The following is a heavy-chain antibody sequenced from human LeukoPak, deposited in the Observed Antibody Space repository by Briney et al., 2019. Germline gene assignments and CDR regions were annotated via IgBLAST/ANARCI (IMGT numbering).Heavy chain of an antibody. Sequence: GGSLRLSCAASRFTCSDYSRNWVRQAQGEGREWISCIGIDSGNTKYADSRKGRFTISGDKAKNSLYLQMNSLRVEATPVYYCARDYKYAFDTWGHGTPVTASP. CDR3: ARDYKYAFDT. V-gene: IGHV3-48*01. CDR2: IGIDSGNT. J-gene: IGHJ4*01. CDR1: RFTCSDYS. D-gene: IGHD5-24*01.